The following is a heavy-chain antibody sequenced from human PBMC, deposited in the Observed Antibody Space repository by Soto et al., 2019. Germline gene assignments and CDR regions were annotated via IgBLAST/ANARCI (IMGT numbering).Heavy chain of an antibody. J-gene: IGHJ6*02. CDR3: ARGNPYGLDV. Sequence: QVQLVESGGGVVQPGRSLRLSCAASGFTFSSYGMHWVRQAPGKGLEWVAVIWYDGSNKYYADSVKGRFTISRDNSKNTLDLEMNTLRAEDTAVYYCARGNPYGLDVWGQGTTVTVSS. CDR1: GFTFSSYG. D-gene: IGHD1-1*01. V-gene: IGHV3-33*01. CDR2: IWYDGSNK.